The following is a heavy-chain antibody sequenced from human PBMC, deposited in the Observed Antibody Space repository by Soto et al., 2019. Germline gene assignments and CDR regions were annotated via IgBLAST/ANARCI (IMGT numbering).Heavy chain of an antibody. CDR1: GDSISRSSYC. J-gene: IGHJ5*02. CDR2: LCYGGET. Sequence: SETLSLTCTVSGDSISRSSYCWGWIRQPPGKGLEWIGSLCYGGETYYSPSLTSRVIVSVDSSKNPLSLNLSAVTAADTAVYYCSRRAPEGFDPWGQGTLVTVSS. V-gene: IGHV4-39*02. CDR3: SRRAPEGFDP.